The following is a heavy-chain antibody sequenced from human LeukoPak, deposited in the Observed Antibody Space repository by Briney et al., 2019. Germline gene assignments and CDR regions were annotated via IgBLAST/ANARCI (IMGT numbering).Heavy chain of an antibody. CDR1: GFTFSSYG. CDR3: AKTGSSRFDY. CDR2: ISGSGGTT. J-gene: IGHJ4*02. Sequence: GGTLRLSCAASGFTFSSYGMSWVRQAPGKGLEWVSSISGSGGTTFYADSVRGRFTISRDNSKNTLFLQMNSLRAEDTAVYYCAKTGSSRFDYWGQGTLVTVSS. V-gene: IGHV3-23*01. D-gene: IGHD1-26*01.